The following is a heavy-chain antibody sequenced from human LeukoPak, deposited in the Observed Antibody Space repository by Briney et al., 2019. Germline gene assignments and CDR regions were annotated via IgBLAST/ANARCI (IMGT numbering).Heavy chain of an antibody. V-gene: IGHV3-23*01. J-gene: IGHJ4*02. CDR2: ISGSGGST. D-gene: IGHD6-13*01. Sequence: GGSLRLSCAASGFTFSSYAMSWVRQAPGKGLERVSAISGSGGSTYYADSVKGRFTISRDNSKNTLYLQMNSLRAEDTAVYYCARGDRSSWFNFDYWGQGTLVTVSS. CDR3: ARGDRSSWFNFDY. CDR1: GFTFSSYA.